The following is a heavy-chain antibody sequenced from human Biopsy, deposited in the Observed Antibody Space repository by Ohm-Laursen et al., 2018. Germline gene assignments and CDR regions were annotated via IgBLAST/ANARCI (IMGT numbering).Heavy chain of an antibody. CDR1: GGSFTGYY. Sequence: GTLSLTWAVYGGSFTGYYWSWIRQPPGKGLEWIGEINHSGSTNYNSSLKSRVTISLDTSKNQLSLKLSSVTAADTAVYYCARESDSSGYYYRDYWGQGTLVTVSS. V-gene: IGHV4-34*01. D-gene: IGHD3-22*01. J-gene: IGHJ4*02. CDR3: ARESDSSGYYYRDY. CDR2: INHSGST.